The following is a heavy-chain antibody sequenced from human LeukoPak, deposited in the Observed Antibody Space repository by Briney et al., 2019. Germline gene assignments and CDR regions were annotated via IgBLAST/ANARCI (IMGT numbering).Heavy chain of an antibody. D-gene: IGHD2-15*01. CDR2: IWYDGSDK. V-gene: IGHV3-33*01. CDR1: GFTFSSYG. Sequence: GGSLRLSCAASGFTFSSYGMHWVRQAPGKGLEWVAVIWYDGSDKYYADSVKGRFTISRDNSKNTLYLQMNSLRAEDTAVYYCARDRGYCSGGSCSWFDPWGQGTLVTVSS. J-gene: IGHJ5*02. CDR3: ARDRGYCSGGSCSWFDP.